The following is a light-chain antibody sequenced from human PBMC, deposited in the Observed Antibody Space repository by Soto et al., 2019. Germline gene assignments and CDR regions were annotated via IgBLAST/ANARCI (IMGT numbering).Light chain of an antibody. V-gene: IGKV1-39*01. CDR2: GAT. J-gene: IGKJ1*01. Sequence: DIPMTQSPSSLSASVGDKVTITCRTSQSITIYLNWYHHKPGIAPKLLIYGATTLQSGVPSRFRGSGSVTDFTLTISSLQPEDFGIYYCQQSYSSPWTFGQGTKVESK. CDR1: QSITIY. CDR3: QQSYSSPWT.